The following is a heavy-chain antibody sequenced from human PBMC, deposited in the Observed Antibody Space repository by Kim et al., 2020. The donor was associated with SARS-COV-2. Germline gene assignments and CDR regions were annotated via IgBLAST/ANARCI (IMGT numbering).Heavy chain of an antibody. J-gene: IGHJ3*02. Sequence: TYEQKFQGRVKITADKSTSTAYMELSSLRSEDTAVYYCARAGQWLSAFDIWGQGTMVTVSS. V-gene: IGHV1-69*04. D-gene: IGHD6-19*01. CDR3: ARAGQWLSAFDI.